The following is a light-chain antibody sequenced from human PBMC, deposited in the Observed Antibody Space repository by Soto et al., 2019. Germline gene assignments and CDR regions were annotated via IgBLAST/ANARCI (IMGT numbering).Light chain of an antibody. J-gene: IGLJ1*01. CDR3: CSYAGSGTFYV. CDR2: EGS. CDR1: NSDVGSYNL. V-gene: IGLV2-23*03. Sequence: QSALTHPASVSGSPGQSITISCTGTNSDVGSYNLVSWYQQHPGKAPKLMIYEGSKRPSGVSNRFSGSKSGNTASLTISGLQAEDEADYYCCSYAGSGTFYVFGTGTKLTVL.